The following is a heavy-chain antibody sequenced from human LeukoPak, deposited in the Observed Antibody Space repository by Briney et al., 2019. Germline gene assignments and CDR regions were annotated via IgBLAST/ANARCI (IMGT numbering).Heavy chain of an antibody. J-gene: IGHJ4*02. Sequence: GGSLRLSCAASGFTFSSYAMSWVRQAPGKGLEWVSAISGSSGSTYYADSVKGRFTISRDNSKNTLYLQMNSLRAEDTAVYYCAKNPFLEVAARPDYWGQGTLVTVSS. CDR1: GFTFSSYA. CDR3: AKNPFLEVAARPDY. D-gene: IGHD6-6*01. CDR2: ISGSSGST. V-gene: IGHV3-23*01.